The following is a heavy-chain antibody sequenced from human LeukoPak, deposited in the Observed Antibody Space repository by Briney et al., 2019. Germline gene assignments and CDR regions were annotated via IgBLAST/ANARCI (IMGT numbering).Heavy chain of an antibody. Sequence: GGPLRLSCAASGLTFHSYRMHWPRQPPGKALVWASRINTDWSSTRYAHSVKGLHTLPRDNDKNTLYLKMNSLRGEDRAVYYCARDTAIVGAPRYRDYWGQGALVNVSS. CDR3: ARDTAIVGAPRYRDY. CDR1: GLTFHSYR. V-gene: IGHV3-74*01. CDR2: INTDWSST. J-gene: IGHJ4*02. D-gene: IGHD1-26*01.